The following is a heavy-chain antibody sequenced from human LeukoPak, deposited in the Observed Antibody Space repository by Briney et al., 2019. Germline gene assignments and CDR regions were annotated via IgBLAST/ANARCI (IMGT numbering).Heavy chain of an antibody. CDR2: ISGSGAST. D-gene: IGHD2-15*01. J-gene: IGHJ4*02. CDR3: ANGWSPDY. CDR1: GSTLSTNA. V-gene: IGHV3-23*01. Sequence: GGSLRLSCLTSGSTLSTNAMSWVRQAPGKGLEWISGISGSGASTYYADSVKGRFTISRDDSRNTLYLQMNSLRGDDTAVYYCANGWSPDYWGRGTLVTVSS.